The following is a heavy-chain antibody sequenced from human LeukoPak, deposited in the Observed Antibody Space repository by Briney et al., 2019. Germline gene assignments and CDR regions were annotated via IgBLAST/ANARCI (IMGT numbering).Heavy chain of an antibody. CDR1: GYSISSGYY. J-gene: IGHJ4*02. CDR2: IYHSGST. Sequence: PSETLSLTCTVSGYSISSGYYWGWIRQPPGKGLEWIGSIYHSGSTYYNPSLKSRVTISVDTSKNQFSLKLSSVTAADTAVYYCARPRPYSSGFDYWGQGTLVTVSS. D-gene: IGHD6-19*01. CDR3: ARPRPYSSGFDY. V-gene: IGHV4-38-2*02.